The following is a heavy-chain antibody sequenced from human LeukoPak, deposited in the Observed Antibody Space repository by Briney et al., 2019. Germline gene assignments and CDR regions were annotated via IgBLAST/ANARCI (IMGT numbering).Heavy chain of an antibody. V-gene: IGHV4-61*01. CDR1: GYSISSGYY. D-gene: IGHD3-22*01. J-gene: IGHJ4*02. CDR3: ARDPSRSSGYYSGFDY. Sequence: SETLSLTCTVSGYSISSGYYWSWIRQPPGKGLVWIGYIYYSGSTNYNPSLKSRVTISVDTSKNQFSLKLSSVTAADTAVYYCARDPSRSSGYYSGFDYWGQGTLVTVSS. CDR2: IYYSGST.